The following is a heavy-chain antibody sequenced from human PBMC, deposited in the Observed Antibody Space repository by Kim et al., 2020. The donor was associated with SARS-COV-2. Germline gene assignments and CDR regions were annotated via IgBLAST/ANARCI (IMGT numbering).Heavy chain of an antibody. CDR2: IIAIFGTA. Sequence: SVKVSCKASGGTFSSYAISWVRQAPGQGLEWMGGIIAIFGTANYAQKFQGRVTITADESTSTAYMELSSLRSEDTAVYYCARDLRSHDYGDYVHYYYGMDVWGQGTTVTVSS. D-gene: IGHD4-17*01. CDR3: ARDLRSHDYGDYVHYYYGMDV. V-gene: IGHV1-69*13. J-gene: IGHJ6*02. CDR1: GGTFSSYA.